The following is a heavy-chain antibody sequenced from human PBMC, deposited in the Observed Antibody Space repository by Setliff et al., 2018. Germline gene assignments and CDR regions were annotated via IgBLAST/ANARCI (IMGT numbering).Heavy chain of an antibody. V-gene: IGHV3-74*01. J-gene: IGHJ3*02. Sequence: GGSLRLSCAASGFTFTSYWMHWVRQGPGKGLVWVSYINFDGTSTNYADSVKGRFTISRDNAKNTVYLQLNRLRADDTAVYYCIRDWGEAGSTNAFDIWGQGTVVTVSS. D-gene: IGHD1-26*01. CDR1: GFTFTSYW. CDR2: INFDGTST. CDR3: IRDWGEAGSTNAFDI.